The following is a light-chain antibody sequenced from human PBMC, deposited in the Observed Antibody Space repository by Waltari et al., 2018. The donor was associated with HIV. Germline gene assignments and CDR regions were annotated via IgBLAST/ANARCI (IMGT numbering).Light chain of an antibody. Sequence: IQMTQSPSSLSASVGDRATLTCLASQDISNYLNWYQQKPGKAPKLLIYDASNLETGVPSRFSGSRSGTDFTFTISSLQPEDIATYYCQQYDNLLYSFGQGTKLEIK. CDR1: QDISNY. CDR3: QQYDNLLYS. J-gene: IGKJ2*03. V-gene: IGKV1-33*01. CDR2: DAS.